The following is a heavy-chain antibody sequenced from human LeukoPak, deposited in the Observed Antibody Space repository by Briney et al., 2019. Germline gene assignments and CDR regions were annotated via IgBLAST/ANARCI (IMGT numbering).Heavy chain of an antibody. J-gene: IGHJ4*02. CDR3: AKDSGTYSSGWPGGNFDY. V-gene: IGHV3-23*01. Sequence: PGGSLRLSCAASGFTFSSYAMSWVRQAPGKGLEWASAISGSGGSTYYADSVKGRFTISRDNSKNTLYLQMNSLRAEDTAVYYCAKDSGTYSSGWPGGNFDYWGQGTLVTVSS. D-gene: IGHD6-19*01. CDR1: GFTFSSYA. CDR2: ISGSGGST.